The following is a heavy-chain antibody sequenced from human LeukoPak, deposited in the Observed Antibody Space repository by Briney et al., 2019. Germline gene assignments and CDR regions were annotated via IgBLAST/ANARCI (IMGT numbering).Heavy chain of an antibody. CDR1: GFTFSSYG. CDR2: IRNDGRNK. V-gene: IGHV3-30*02. Sequence: GGSLRLSCGAPGFTFSSYGMHWVRQAPGKGLEWVAFIRNDGRNKYYADSVKGRFTISRDNSKNTLYLQMNSLRAEDTAVYYCAKGATVTTFLADYYYYYMDVWGKGTTVTISS. D-gene: IGHD4-17*01. J-gene: IGHJ6*03. CDR3: AKGATVTTFLADYYYYYMDV.